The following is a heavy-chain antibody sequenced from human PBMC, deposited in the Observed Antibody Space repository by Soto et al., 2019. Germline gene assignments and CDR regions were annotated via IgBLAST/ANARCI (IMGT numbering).Heavy chain of an antibody. D-gene: IGHD3-22*01. V-gene: IGHV1-69*13. CDR3: ARGGYYDSSGYYPEYFQH. CDR1: GGTFSSYA. CDR2: IIPIFGTA. Sequence: GASVKVSCKASGGTFSSYAISWVRQAPGQGLEWMGGIIPIFGTANYAQKFQGRVTITADESTSTAYMELSSLRSEDTAVYYCARGGYYDSSGYYPEYFQHWGQGTLVTVPQ. J-gene: IGHJ1*01.